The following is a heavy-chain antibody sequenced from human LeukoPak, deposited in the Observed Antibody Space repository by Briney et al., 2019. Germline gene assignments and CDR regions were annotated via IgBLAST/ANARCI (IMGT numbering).Heavy chain of an antibody. CDR1: GYTFTSYD. CDR2: MNPNSGNT. Sequence: ASVKVSCKASGYTFTSYDINWVRQATGQGLERMGWMNPNSGNTGYAQKFQGRVTMTRNTSISTAYMELSSLRSEDTAVYYCARRLELPYYYYGMDVWGQGTTVTVSS. J-gene: IGHJ6*02. CDR3: ARRLELPYYYYGMDV. V-gene: IGHV1-8*01. D-gene: IGHD3-10*01.